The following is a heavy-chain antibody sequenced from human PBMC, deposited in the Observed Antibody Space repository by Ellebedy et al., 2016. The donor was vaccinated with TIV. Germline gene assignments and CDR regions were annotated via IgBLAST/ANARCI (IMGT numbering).Heavy chain of an antibody. CDR2: ISSDGGRK. Sequence: GESLKISXAASGFTFKSYDMHWVRQVPGKGLEWVAVISSDGGRKHYADSVKGRFTISRDNSKNTLFLQMNSLRPEDAAVFYCAKEKRYCSSANCPLGYWGQGNLVTASS. J-gene: IGHJ4*02. CDR1: GFTFKSYD. D-gene: IGHD2-2*01. CDR3: AKEKRYCSSANCPLGY. V-gene: IGHV3-30*18.